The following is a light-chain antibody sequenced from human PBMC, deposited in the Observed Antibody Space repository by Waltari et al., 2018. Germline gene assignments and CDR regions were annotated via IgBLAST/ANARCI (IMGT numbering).Light chain of an antibody. CDR2: EAS. V-gene: IGKV3-20*01. Sequence: ILLTQSPGALSLSPGERATLSCRASQSISRFLAWYQQKPGQAPRLRIYEASTRATGIPDRFSGSGSGTDFSLTISRLEPEDIAVYYCQKYGSLPATFGQGTKVEIK. CDR3: QKYGSLPAT. CDR1: QSISRF. J-gene: IGKJ1*01.